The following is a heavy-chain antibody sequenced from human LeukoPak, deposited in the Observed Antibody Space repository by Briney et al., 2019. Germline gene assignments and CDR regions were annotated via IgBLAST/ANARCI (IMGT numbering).Heavy chain of an antibody. CDR1: GFTFKIYA. CDR3: AKDWVYSANGHPFDI. J-gene: IGHJ3*02. Sequence: GGSLRLSCAASGFTFKIYAMSWVRQAPGTGLEWIAAISDTGASTYYADSVKGRFTIPRDNSENTLFLQMNSLRAEDTAVYYCAKDWVYSANGHPFDIWGQGAMVTVSS. CDR2: ISDTGAST. V-gene: IGHV3-23*01. D-gene: IGHD4/OR15-4a*01.